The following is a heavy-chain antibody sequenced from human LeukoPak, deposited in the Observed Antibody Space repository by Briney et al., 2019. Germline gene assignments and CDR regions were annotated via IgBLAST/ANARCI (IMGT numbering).Heavy chain of an antibody. J-gene: IGHJ6*03. V-gene: IGHV4-38-2*01. CDR2: LYHSDSA. Sequence: SETLSLTCAVSGFSISNGYYWVWIRQPPGRGLEWIGSLYHSDSAYYNTSLRSRVSMSVATSKNQFSLTLSFVTAAATAVYYCARQHDSYYYYFIDVWGSGTTVTVSS. CDR3: ARQHDSYYYYFIDV. CDR1: GFSISNGYY.